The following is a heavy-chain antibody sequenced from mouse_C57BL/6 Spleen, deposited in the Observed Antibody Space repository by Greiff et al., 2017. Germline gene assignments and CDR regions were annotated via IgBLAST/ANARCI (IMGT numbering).Heavy chain of an antibody. CDR1: GFTFSSYA. D-gene: IGHD3-1*01. Sequence: EVMLVESGGGLVKPGGSLKLSCAASGFTFSSYAMSWVRQTPEKRLEWVATISDGGSYTYYPDNVKGRFTITRDNAKNNLYLQMSHLKSEDTAMYYCAREALATMGEYGYYAMDYWGQGTSVTVSS. J-gene: IGHJ4*01. CDR2: ISDGGSYT. V-gene: IGHV5-4*01. CDR3: AREALATMGEYGYYAMDY.